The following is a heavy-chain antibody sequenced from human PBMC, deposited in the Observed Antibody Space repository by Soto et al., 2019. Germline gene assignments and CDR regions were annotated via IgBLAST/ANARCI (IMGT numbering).Heavy chain of an antibody. Sequence: ASVKVSCKASGYTFTSYGISWVRQAPGQGLEWMGWISAYNGNTNYAQKLQGRVTMTTDTSTSTAYMELRSLRSDDTAVYYCARESIAVVPASDDYYYGMDVWGQGTKVTVSS. J-gene: IGHJ6*02. CDR2: ISAYNGNT. D-gene: IGHD2-2*01. CDR3: ARESIAVVPASDDYYYGMDV. CDR1: GYTFTSYG. V-gene: IGHV1-18*01.